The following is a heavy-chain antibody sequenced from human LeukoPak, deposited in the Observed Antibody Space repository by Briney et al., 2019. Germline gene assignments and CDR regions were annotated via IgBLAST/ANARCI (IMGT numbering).Heavy chain of an antibody. CDR3: ARRSFETDSSGYPYYFDY. CDR2: IYHSGST. V-gene: IGHV4-30-2*01. J-gene: IGHJ4*02. D-gene: IGHD3-22*01. CDR1: GGSISSGGYS. Sequence: SETLSLTCAVSGGSISSGGYSWSWIRQPPGKGLEWIGYIYHSGSTYYNPSLKSRVTISVDRSKNQFSLKLSSVTAADTAVYYCARRSFETDSSGYPYYFDYWGQGTLVTVSS.